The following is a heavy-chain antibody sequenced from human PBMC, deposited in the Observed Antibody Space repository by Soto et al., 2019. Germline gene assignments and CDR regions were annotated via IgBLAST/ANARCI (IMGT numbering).Heavy chain of an antibody. CDR3: ARERETIAAAGIMDYYYYYYTDV. V-gene: IGHV1-8*01. D-gene: IGHD6-13*01. J-gene: IGHJ6*03. CDR1: GYTFTSYD. CDR2: MNPNSGNT. Sequence: ASVKVSCKASGYTFTSYDINWVRQATGQGLEWMGWMNPNSGNTGYAQKFQGRVTMTRNTSISTAYMELSSLRSEDTAVYYCARERETIAAAGIMDYYYYYYTDVWGKGTTVTVSS.